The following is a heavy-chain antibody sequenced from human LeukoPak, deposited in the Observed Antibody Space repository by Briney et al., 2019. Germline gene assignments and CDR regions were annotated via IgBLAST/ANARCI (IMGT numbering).Heavy chain of an antibody. CDR1: GFTFSKYA. V-gene: IGHV3-30*04. Sequence: GRSLRLSCAASGFTFSKYAMHWVRQAPGKGLEWVAVMSYDGGHIFYADSVQGRFTISRDNSKSTLYLQMDSLRVEDTAVYYCARVPLRLRYFDWLLAHYFDDWGQGTLVTVSS. D-gene: IGHD3-9*01. CDR3: ARVPLRLRYFDWLLAHYFDD. J-gene: IGHJ4*02. CDR2: MSYDGGHI.